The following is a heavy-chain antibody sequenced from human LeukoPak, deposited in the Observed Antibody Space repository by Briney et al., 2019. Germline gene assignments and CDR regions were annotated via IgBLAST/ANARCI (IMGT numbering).Heavy chain of an antibody. J-gene: IGHJ4*02. D-gene: IGHD6-19*01. CDR1: GGSISSSSFY. CDR2: IYYSGST. CDR3: ARHLRSSGWVNDY. Sequence: PAETLSLTCTVSGGSISSSSFYWVWLPQPPGKGLVGFGNIYYSGSTYYNPFLKSGVTIPVDTSKSQFTLKLSSVTAADTAVYYCARHLRSSGWVNDYWGQGTLVTVSS. V-gene: IGHV4-39*01.